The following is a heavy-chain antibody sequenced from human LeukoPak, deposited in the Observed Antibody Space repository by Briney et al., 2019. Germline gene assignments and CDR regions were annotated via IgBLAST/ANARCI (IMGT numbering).Heavy chain of an antibody. J-gene: IGHJ3*02. V-gene: IGHV1-18*01. CDR1: GYTFSSYG. D-gene: IGHD2-2*01. Sequence: ASVKVSCKASGYTFSSYGITWVRRAPGQGLEWMGWISAYNGNTNYAQNLQGRVTMTTDTSTSTAYLELKSLSSDDTAVYYCARASGSYCSSTSCNDAFDIWGQGTMVTVSS. CDR2: ISAYNGNT. CDR3: ARASGSYCSSTSCNDAFDI.